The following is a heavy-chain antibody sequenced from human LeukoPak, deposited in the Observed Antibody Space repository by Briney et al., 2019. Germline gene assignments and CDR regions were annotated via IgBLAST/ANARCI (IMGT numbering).Heavy chain of an antibody. CDR1: GGTFSSYA. CDR2: IIPIFGTA. CDR3: ARDLLSTIFGVVTPFWFDP. Sequence: SVKVSCXASGGTFSSYAISWVRQAPGQGLEWMGGIIPIFGTANYAQKFQGRVTITADESTSTAYMELSSLRSEDTAVYYCARDLLSTIFGVVTPFWFDPWGQGTLVTVSS. J-gene: IGHJ5*02. D-gene: IGHD3-3*01. V-gene: IGHV1-69*13.